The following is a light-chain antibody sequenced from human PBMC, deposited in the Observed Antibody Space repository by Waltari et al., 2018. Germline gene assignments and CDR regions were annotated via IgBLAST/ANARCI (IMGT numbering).Light chain of an antibody. J-gene: IGKJ1*01. CDR1: QSVSKY. CDR3: QKYVNLPAT. V-gene: IGKV3-20*01. Sequence: CRASQSVSKYLAWDQQKPGQAPRLLIYDAAIRATGIPDRFSGSGSVTDFSLTISRLEPEDFAVYYCQKYVNLPATFGQGTKVEIK. CDR2: DAA.